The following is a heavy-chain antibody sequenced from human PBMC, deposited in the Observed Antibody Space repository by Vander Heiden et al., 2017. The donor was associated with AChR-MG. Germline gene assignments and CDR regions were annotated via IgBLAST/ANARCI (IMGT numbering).Heavy chain of an antibody. CDR2: ISPSGRT. J-gene: IGHJ2*01. CDR3: VRHSVAGYYFDL. D-gene: IGHD6-19*01. CDR1: GVSISAGLW. Sequence: QAQLQESGPGLVKPSGTLSLTCAVSGVSISAGLWWSWVRQPPGKGLEWIGQISPSGRTRYSPSLKSRVTISMDASKNQFSLRMDSLAAADTAVFYCVRHSVAGYYFDLWGRGSLVTVSS. V-gene: IGHV4-4*02.